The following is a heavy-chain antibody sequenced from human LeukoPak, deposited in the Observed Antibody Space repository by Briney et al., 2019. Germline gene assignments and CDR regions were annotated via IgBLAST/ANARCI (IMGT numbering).Heavy chain of an antibody. J-gene: IGHJ4*02. D-gene: IGHD2-2*01. CDR1: GGSISNYY. V-gene: IGHV4-4*07. CDR3: ATEPPQHQLPHFDY. Sequence: SETLSLTCTVSGGSISNYYWSWIRQPAGKGLEWIGRIYTSGSTNYNPSLKSRVTMSVDTSENQLSLKLTSVTAADTAVYYCATEPPQHQLPHFDYWGQGTLVTVSS. CDR2: IYTSGST.